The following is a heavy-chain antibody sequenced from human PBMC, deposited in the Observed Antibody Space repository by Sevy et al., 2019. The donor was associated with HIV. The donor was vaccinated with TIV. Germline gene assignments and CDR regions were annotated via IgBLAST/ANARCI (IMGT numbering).Heavy chain of an antibody. V-gene: IGHV4-59*01. CDR3: VRKGWSTSSQQWFFDL. Sequence: SETLSLTCTVSGGSIRSFYWSWIRQSPGRGLEWIGHIYYSGSTNYNPSLKSRVTISVDTSKNQFSLKLNSVTAADTAAYFCVRKGWSTSSQQWFFDLWGRGAPVTVSS. D-gene: IGHD6-6*01. CDR2: IYYSGST. J-gene: IGHJ2*01. CDR1: GGSIRSFY.